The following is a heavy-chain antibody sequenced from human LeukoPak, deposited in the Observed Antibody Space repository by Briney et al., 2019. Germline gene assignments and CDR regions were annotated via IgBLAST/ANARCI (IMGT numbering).Heavy chain of an antibody. V-gene: IGHV3-7*01. D-gene: IGHD3-10*01. CDR3: ARQYYDYGYAFDI. Sequence: GGSLRLSCAASGFTVSSNYMSWVRQAPGKGLEWVANIKQDGSEKYYVDSVKGRFTISRDNAKNSLYQQMNSLRAEDTAVYYCARQYYDYGYAFDIWGQGTKVTVSS. J-gene: IGHJ3*02. CDR2: IKQDGSEK. CDR1: GFTVSSNY.